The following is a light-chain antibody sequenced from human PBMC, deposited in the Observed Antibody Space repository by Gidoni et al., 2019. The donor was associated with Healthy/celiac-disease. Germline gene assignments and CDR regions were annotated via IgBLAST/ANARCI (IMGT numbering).Light chain of an antibody. CDR3: NSRDSSGNHEV. CDR2: GKN. CDR1: SLRSYY. Sequence: SELTQDPAVSVALGQTVRITCQGDSLRSYYASWYQQKPGQAPVLVIYGKNNRPSGIPDRFSGSSSGNTASLTITGAQAEDEADYYCNSRDSSGNHEVFGGGTKLTVL. J-gene: IGLJ3*02. V-gene: IGLV3-19*01.